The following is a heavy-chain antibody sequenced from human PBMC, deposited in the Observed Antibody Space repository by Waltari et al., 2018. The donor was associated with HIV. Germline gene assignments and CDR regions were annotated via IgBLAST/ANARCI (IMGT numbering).Heavy chain of an antibody. D-gene: IGHD3-22*01. CDR2: IKSKSDCGTT. CDR1: GFTFSNAW. CDR3: TTDEFYYGNSGYFDY. J-gene: IGHJ4*02. V-gene: IGHV3-15*05. Sequence: EVQLVESGGDLVKPGGCLRLSCAASGFTFSNAWMSWVRQAPGKGPEWVGRIKSKSDCGTTDYAAPVKGRFTISRDNSKNTLYLQMNSLRFEDTAVYYCTTDEFYYGNSGYFDYWGQGTLVTVSS.